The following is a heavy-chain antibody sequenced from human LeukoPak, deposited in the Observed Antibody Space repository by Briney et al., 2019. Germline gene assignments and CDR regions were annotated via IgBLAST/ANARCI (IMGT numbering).Heavy chain of an antibody. CDR1: GFTFSSYA. CDR3: AERPNYGGDNDY. J-gene: IGHJ4*02. D-gene: IGHD4-23*01. CDR2: ISGSGGST. V-gene: IGHV3-23*01. Sequence: GGSLRLSCAASGFTFSSYAMSWVRQAPGKGLEWVSAISGSGGSTYYADSVKGRFTISRDNSKNTLYLQMNSLRAEDTAVYYCAERPNYGGDNDYWGQGTLVTVSS.